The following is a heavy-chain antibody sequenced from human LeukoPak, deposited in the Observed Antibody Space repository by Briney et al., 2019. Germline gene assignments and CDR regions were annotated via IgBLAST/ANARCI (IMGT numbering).Heavy chain of an antibody. J-gene: IGHJ4*02. CDR2: IYYSGST. CDR3: ARLYGSGSNYLDY. CDR1: AGSIRSDNYY. Sequence: SQTLSLTCSVSAGSIRSDNYYWSWIRQFPGKGLEWIGYIYYSGSTYYDPSLKSRVTISLDTSKSHFSLNLNSVTAADTAIYYCARLYGSGSNYLDYWGQGTLVTVSS. V-gene: IGHV4-31*03. D-gene: IGHD3-10*01.